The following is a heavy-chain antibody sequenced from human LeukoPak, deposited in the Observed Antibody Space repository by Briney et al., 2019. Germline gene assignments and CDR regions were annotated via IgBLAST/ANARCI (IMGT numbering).Heavy chain of an antibody. V-gene: IGHV3-53*01. CDR3: ARDPGGRTFDP. CDR1: GFTVSNNY. CDR2: IYSGGST. J-gene: IGHJ5*02. D-gene: IGHD1-26*01. Sequence: AGGSLRLSCAASGFTVSNNYMTWVRQAPGKGLEWLSVIYSGGSTYYADSVKGRFTISRDNSKNTLYLQMNSLRAEDTAVYYCARDPGGRTFDPWGQGTLVTVSS.